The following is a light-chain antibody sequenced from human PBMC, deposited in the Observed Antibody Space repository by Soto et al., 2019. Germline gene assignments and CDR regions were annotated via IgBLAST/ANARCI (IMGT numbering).Light chain of an antibody. Sequence: EILLTQSPVTLSLSPGERATLSCRASQSVRTYLAWYQVKPGQAPRLLIYDASRRASGVPARFSGSGSGTDFTPTISSLEPEDFTLYFCQQHNNWPITFGQGTRLEI. J-gene: IGKJ5*01. CDR2: DAS. CDR1: QSVRTY. V-gene: IGKV3-11*01. CDR3: QQHNNWPIT.